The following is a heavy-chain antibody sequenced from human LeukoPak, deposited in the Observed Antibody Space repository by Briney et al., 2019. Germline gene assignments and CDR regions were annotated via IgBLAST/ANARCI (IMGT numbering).Heavy chain of an antibody. Sequence: SETLSLTCTVSGGSISSSSYYWGWIRQPPGKGLEWIGSIYYSGSTYYNPSLKSRVTISVDTSKNQFSLKLSSVTAADTAVYYCARQAMSPVAGMELQFDYWGQGTLVTVSS. V-gene: IGHV4-39*01. CDR1: GGSISSSSYY. J-gene: IGHJ4*02. CDR2: IYYSGST. D-gene: IGHD6-19*01. CDR3: ARQAMSPVAGMELQFDY.